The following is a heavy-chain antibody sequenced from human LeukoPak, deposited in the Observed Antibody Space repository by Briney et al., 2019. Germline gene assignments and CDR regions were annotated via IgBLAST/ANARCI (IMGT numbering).Heavy chain of an antibody. D-gene: IGHD6-19*01. CDR1: GGSISSGGYY. J-gene: IGHJ4*02. Sequence: SQTLSLTCTVSGGSISSGGYYWTWIRLPPGKGLEWIGYIYHSGSTYYNPSLKSRVTISVDTSKNQFSLKLSSVTAADTAVYYCARLAVAGPFDYWGQGTLVTVSP. CDR3: ARLAVAGPFDY. CDR2: IYHSGST. V-gene: IGHV4-30-2*02.